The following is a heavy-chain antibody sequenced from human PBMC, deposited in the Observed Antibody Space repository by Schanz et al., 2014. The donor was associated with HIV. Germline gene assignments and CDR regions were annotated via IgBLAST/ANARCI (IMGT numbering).Heavy chain of an antibody. CDR3: ARSPLRFFDWLSDGDWFDP. J-gene: IGHJ5*02. CDR1: GFSLGDYY. CDR2: ITNSGNRM. Sequence: QVHLVESGGGLVKPGGSLRLSCAASGFSLGDYYMSWIRQAPGKGLEWISYITNSGNRMNYADSVKGRFTTSRDNAKNALYLQMNTLRADDTAVYYCARSPLRFFDWLSDGDWFDPWGQGTLVTVSS. V-gene: IGHV3-11*01. D-gene: IGHD3-9*01.